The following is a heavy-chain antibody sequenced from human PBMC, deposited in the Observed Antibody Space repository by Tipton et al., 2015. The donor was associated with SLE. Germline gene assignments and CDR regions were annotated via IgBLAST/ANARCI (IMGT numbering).Heavy chain of an antibody. CDR2: ISHSGST. CDR3: ARVPAFYYYYMDV. V-gene: IGHV4-59*01. J-gene: IGHJ6*03. D-gene: IGHD2-2*01. Sequence: TLSLTCTVSGGSINNDYWNWIRQPPGKGLEWIGYISHSGSTNYNPSLKSRVTISVDTSKNQFSLKLSSVTAADTAVYYCARVPAFYYYYMDVWGKGTTATVSS. CDR1: GGSINNDY.